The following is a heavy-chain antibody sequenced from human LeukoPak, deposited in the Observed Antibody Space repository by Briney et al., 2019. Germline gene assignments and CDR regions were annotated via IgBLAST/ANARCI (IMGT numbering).Heavy chain of an antibody. CDR2: ISAYNGNT. CDR1: GYTFTSYG. V-gene: IGHV1-18*01. D-gene: IGHD3-22*01. J-gene: IGHJ4*02. Sequence: ASVKVSCKASGYTFTSYGINWVRQAPGQGLEWMGWISAYNGNTNYAQKFQGRVTMTRDTSIITAYMELSRLSSDDTAVYYCARDERYDSSGYPFDYWGQGTLVTVSS. CDR3: ARDERYDSSGYPFDY.